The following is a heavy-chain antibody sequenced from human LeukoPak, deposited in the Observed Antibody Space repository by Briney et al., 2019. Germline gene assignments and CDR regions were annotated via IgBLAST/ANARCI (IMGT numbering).Heavy chain of an antibody. D-gene: IGHD6-19*01. J-gene: IGHJ5*02. CDR1: GGSISSYY. CDR2: IYYSGST. V-gene: IGHV4-59*08. CDR3: ARHASVGAVAVNWFDP. Sequence: SETLSLTCTVSGGSISSYYWSWIRQPPGKGLEWIGYIYYSGSTNYNPSLKSRVTISVDTSKNQFSLKLSSVTAADTAVYYCARHASVGAVAVNWFDPWGQGTLVTVSS.